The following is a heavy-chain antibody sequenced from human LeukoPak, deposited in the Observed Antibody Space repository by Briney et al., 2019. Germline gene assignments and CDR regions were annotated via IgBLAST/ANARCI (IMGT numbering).Heavy chain of an antibody. J-gene: IGHJ4*02. CDR3: ARVREGIAVAATDY. CDR2: ISYDGSNK. V-gene: IGHV3-30-3*01. Sequence: PGGSLRLSCAASGFTFSSYAMHWVRQAPGKGLEWVAVISYDGSNKYYADSVKGRFTISRDNSKNTLYLQMNSLRAEDTAVYYCARVREGIAVAATDYWGREPWSPSPQ. D-gene: IGHD6-19*01. CDR1: GFTFSSYA.